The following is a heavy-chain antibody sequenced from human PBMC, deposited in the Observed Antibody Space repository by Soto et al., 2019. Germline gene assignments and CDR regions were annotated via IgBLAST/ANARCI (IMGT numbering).Heavy chain of an antibody. CDR2: ISAYNGNT. Sequence: ASVKVSCKASGYTFTSYGISWVRQAPGQGLEWMGWISAYNGNTNYAQKLQGRVTMTTDTSTSTAYMEVRSLRSDDTAVYYCATVKALGKWVVRGHPFDICAQGTMVTVS. V-gene: IGHV1-18*01. CDR3: ATVKALGKWVVRGHPFDI. J-gene: IGHJ3*02. CDR1: GYTFTSYG. D-gene: IGHD6-19*01.